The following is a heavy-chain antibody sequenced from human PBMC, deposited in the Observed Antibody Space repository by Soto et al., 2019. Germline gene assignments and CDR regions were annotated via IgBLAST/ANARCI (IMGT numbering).Heavy chain of an antibody. J-gene: IGHJ4*02. Sequence: GGSLRLSCATSGFTFVSYSINFFRHAPFKGLEWVSYISGTTDTINFADSVRGRFTISRDNAKNSMFLQMDSLRDADTAVYYCVRQRGVMTDFAYFDSWGQGTLVTVSS. CDR3: VRQRGVMTDFAYFDS. V-gene: IGHV3-48*02. D-gene: IGHD2-21*02. CDR1: GFTFVSYS. CDR2: ISGTTDTI.